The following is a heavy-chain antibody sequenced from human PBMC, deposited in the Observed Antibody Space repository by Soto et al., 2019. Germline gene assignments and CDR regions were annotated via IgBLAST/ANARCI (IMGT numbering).Heavy chain of an antibody. CDR1: DGSISTYF. CDR3: ARGGQDFWSGPFDY. Sequence: PSETLSLTCTVSDGSISTYFCNWIRQPAGKGLEWIGRIDNSGNTNYNPSLKSRVTMSADTSRNQFSLKLNSVTAADTAVYYCARGGQDFWSGPFDYWGQGXLVTVYS. V-gene: IGHV4-4*07. D-gene: IGHD3-3*01. J-gene: IGHJ4*02. CDR2: IDNSGNT.